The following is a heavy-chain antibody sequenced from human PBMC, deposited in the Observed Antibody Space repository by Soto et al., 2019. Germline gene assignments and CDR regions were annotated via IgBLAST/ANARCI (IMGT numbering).Heavy chain of an antibody. CDR2: IDTSDSYT. V-gene: IGHV5-10-1*01. CDR1: GYSFTSYW. Sequence: GESLKISCKGSGYSFTSYWISWVRQMPGKGLEWMGRIDTSDSYTNYSPPFQGHVTISADKSISTAYLQWSSLKASDTAMYYCARGAGISPSYYYYGMDVWGQGTTVT. D-gene: IGHD6-19*01. CDR3: ARGAGISPSYYYYGMDV. J-gene: IGHJ6*02.